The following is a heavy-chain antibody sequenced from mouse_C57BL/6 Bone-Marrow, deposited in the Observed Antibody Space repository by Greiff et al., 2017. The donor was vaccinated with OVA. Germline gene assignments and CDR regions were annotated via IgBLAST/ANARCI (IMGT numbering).Heavy chain of an antibody. CDR3: ARHEDGYYASYFDY. D-gene: IGHD2-3*01. V-gene: IGHV1-82*01. J-gene: IGHJ2*01. CDR2: IYPGDGDT. CDR1: GYAFSSSW. Sequence: VKLVESGPELVKPGASVKISCKASGYAFSSSWMNWVKQRPGKGLEWIGRIYPGDGDTHYNGKFKGKATLTADKSSSTAYMQLSSLTSEDSAVYVCARHEDGYYASYFDYGGQGTTLTVSS.